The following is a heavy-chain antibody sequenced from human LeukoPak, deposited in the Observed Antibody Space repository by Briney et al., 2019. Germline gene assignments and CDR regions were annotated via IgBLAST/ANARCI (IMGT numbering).Heavy chain of an antibody. V-gene: IGHV5-51*01. D-gene: IGHD2-2*02. CDR3: ASFLGYCSSTSCYNRYFDY. CDR2: IYPGDSDT. CDR1: GYSFTSYW. J-gene: IGHJ4*02. Sequence: KRGESLKISCKGSGYSFTSYWIGWVRQMPGKGLEWMGIIYPGDSDTRYSPSFQGQVTISADKSISTAYLQWSSLKASDTAIYYCASFLGYCSSTSCYNRYFDYWGQGTLVTVSS.